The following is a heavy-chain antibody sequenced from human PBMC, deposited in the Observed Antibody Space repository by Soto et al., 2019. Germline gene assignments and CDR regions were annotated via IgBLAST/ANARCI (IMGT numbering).Heavy chain of an antibody. J-gene: IGHJ4*02. V-gene: IGHV4-39*07. CDR3: ATVGGASDWYLDY. CDR2: IYYSGST. CDR1: GGSISSSSYY. D-gene: IGHD6-19*01. Sequence: PSETLSLTCTVSGGSISSSSYYWGWIRQPPGKGLEWIGSIYYSGSTYYNPSLKSRVTISVDRSKNQFSLKLSSVTAADTAVYYCATVGGASDWYLDYWGRGALVTVSS.